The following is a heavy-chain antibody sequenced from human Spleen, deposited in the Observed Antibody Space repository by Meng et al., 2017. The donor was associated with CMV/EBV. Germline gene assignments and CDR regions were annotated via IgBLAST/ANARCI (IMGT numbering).Heavy chain of an antibody. CDR2: ITTYNDNT. CDR3: AREIGVPGAAGSYYYALDV. D-gene: IGHD6-13*01. V-gene: IGHV1-18*01. Sequence: ASVKVSCKTSGYTFTSYGVTWVRQAPGQGLEWMGWITTYNDNTKYSQKLQGRVTMTTDTSTSTAYMELRSLRSDDTAIYFCAREIGVPGAAGSYYYALDVWGQGTPVTVSS. CDR1: GYTFTSYG. J-gene: IGHJ6*02.